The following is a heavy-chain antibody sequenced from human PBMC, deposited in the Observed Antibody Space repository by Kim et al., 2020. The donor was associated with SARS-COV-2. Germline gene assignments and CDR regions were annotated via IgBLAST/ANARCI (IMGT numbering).Heavy chain of an antibody. Sequence: ASVKVSCKPSGYTFTSSGITWLRQAPGQGLEWMGWISGYNGNTNYAQRLQGRVTMTTDTSTSTAYMELRSLRSDDTAVYYCARSREVIPLWYFDLWGRGTLVTVSS. V-gene: IGHV1-18*01. CDR3: ARSREVIPLWYFDL. CDR2: ISGYNGNT. D-gene: IGHD3-16*02. CDR1: GYTFTSSG. J-gene: IGHJ2*01.